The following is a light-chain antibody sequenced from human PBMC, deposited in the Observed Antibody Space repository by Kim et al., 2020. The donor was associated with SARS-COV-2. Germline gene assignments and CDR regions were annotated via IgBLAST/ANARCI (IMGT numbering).Light chain of an antibody. CDR3: QHYSRFPYT. V-gene: IGKV1-5*03. Sequence: SASGGDRVTSPGRASENIGTWVAWYQQKPGRAPRLLIYLASTIESGVPSRFSGTGSGTEFSLTISSLQPDDFATYYCQHYSRFPYTFGQGTKLEI. CDR2: LAS. J-gene: IGKJ2*01. CDR1: ENIGTW.